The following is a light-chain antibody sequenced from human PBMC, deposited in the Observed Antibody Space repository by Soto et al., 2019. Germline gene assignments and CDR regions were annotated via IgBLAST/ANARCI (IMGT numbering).Light chain of an antibody. J-gene: IGKJ2*01. CDR1: QSIGTW. Sequence: DIQMTQSPSTLSASVGDRVTITCRASQSIGTWLAWYQQKPWKAPKVLIHKASSLESGVPSRFSGSGSGTEFTLTISSLQPDDFATYYCQQYNIYPYTFGQGTKVEIK. V-gene: IGKV1-5*03. CDR2: KAS. CDR3: QQYNIYPYT.